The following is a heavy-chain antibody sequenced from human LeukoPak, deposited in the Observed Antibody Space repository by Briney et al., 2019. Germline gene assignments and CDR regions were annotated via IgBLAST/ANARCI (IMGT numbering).Heavy chain of an antibody. V-gene: IGHV3-23*01. J-gene: IGHJ5*02. D-gene: IGHD3-16*01. CDR1: GFTFSSYA. CDR3: AREELGSSLGFDP. CDR2: IGGDAVST. Sequence: PGGSLRLSCAASGFTFSSYAMSWVRQAPGKGPEWVSAIGGDAVSTYYADSVKGRFTISRDNSKNTLYLQMNSLRAEDTAVYYCAREELGSSLGFDPWGQGTLVTVSS.